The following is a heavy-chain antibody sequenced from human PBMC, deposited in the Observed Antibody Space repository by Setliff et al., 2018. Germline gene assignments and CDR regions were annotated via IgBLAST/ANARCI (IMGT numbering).Heavy chain of an antibody. J-gene: IGHJ4*02. V-gene: IGHV1-18*01. CDR2: ISAYTGNT. CDR1: GYTFSHSG. CDR3: VRVTSGRLDFDY. Sequence: ASVKVSCKASGYTFSHSGITWVRQAPGQGLEWMGWISAYTGNTNYAQKLQGRVTMTTDASTNTAYMELRGLSSDDTAVYYCVRVTSGRLDFDYWGQGTPVTVS. D-gene: IGHD6-19*01.